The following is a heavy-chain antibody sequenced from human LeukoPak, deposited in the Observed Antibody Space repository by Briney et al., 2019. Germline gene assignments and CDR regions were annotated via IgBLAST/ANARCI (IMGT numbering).Heavy chain of an antibody. CDR3: ATDFYRGRQFDY. Sequence: ASVKVSCKASGGTFSSYAISWVRQAPGKGLEWMGGFDPEDVETIYAQKFQGRVTMTEDTSTETAYMELTSLRPEDTAVYYCATDFYRGRQFDYWGQGTLVTVSS. D-gene: IGHD2/OR15-2a*01. V-gene: IGHV1-24*01. CDR1: GGTFSSYA. J-gene: IGHJ4*02. CDR2: FDPEDVET.